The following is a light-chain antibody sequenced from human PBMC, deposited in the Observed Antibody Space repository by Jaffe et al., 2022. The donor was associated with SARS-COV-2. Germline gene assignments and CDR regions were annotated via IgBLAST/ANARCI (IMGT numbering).Light chain of an antibody. Sequence: EIVLTQSPGTLSLSPGERATLSCRASQSVRNNYLAWYQQKPGQAPRLLMSGASNRATGIPDRFSGTASGTDFTLTISRLEPEDFALYYCQQYGTSPVTFGQGTRLEI. CDR1: QSVRNNY. CDR3: QQYGTSPVT. J-gene: IGKJ2*01. CDR2: GAS. V-gene: IGKV3-20*01.